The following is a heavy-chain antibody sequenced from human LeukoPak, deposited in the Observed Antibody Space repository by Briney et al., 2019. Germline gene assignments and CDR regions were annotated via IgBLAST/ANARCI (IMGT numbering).Heavy chain of an antibody. J-gene: IGHJ6*03. CDR2: INPNSGGT. Sequence: EASVKVSCKASGYTFTGYYMHWVRQAPGQGLEWMGWINPNSGGTNYAQKFQGRVTMTRDTSISTAYMELSRLRSDDTAVYYCARDLCGSGSFYYYYMDVWGKGTTVTISS. CDR3: ARDLCGSGSFYYYYMDV. CDR1: GYTFTGYY. D-gene: IGHD3-10*01. V-gene: IGHV1-2*02.